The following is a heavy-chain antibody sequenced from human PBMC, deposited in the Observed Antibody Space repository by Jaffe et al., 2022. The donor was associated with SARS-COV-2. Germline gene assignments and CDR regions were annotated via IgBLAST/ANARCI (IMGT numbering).Heavy chain of an antibody. V-gene: IGHV4-61*02. CDR1: GGSISSGSYY. D-gene: IGHD3-3*01. CDR3: AREQIRGIFGVVTSLGMDV. CDR2: IYTSGST. J-gene: IGHJ6*02. Sequence: QVQLQESGPGLVKPSQTLSLTCTVSGGSISSGSYYWSWIRQPAGKGLEWIGRIYTSGSTNYNPSLKSRVTISVDTSKNQFSLKLSSVTAADTAVYYCAREQIRGIFGVVTSLGMDVWGQGTTVTVSS.